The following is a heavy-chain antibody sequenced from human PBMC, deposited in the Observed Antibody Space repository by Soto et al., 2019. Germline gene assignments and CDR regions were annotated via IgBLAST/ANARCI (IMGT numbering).Heavy chain of an antibody. CDR1: GGSISSGGYS. Sequence: TLSLTCAVSGGSISSGGYSWSWIRQPPGKGLEWIGYIYHSGSTYYNPSLKSRVTISVDRSKNQFSLKLSSVTAADTAVYYCARGVAMVRGSAFDIWGQGTMVTVSS. D-gene: IGHD3-10*01. CDR3: ARGVAMVRGSAFDI. CDR2: IYHSGST. V-gene: IGHV4-30-2*01. J-gene: IGHJ3*02.